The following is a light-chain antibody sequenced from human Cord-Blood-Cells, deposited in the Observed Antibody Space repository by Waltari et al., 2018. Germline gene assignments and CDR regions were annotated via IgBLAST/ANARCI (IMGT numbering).Light chain of an antibody. V-gene: IGLV2-14*01. CDR2: DVS. CDR3: SSYTSSSTLGV. CDR1: SSDAGGYNY. Sequence: QSALTQPASVSGSPGQSITISCTGTSSDAGGYNYVSWYQQHPGKAPKLMIYDVSKRPSGVSNRFSGSKSGNTVSLTISGLQAEDEADYYCSSYTSSSTLGVFGTGTKVTVL. J-gene: IGLJ1*01.